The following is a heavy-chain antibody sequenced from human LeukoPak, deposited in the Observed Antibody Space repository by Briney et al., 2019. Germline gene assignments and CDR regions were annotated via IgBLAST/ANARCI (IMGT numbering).Heavy chain of an antibody. D-gene: IGHD2-2*01. V-gene: IGHV3-7*01. Sequence: GGSLRLSCAASGFTFSSYWMSWVRQAPGKGLEWVANIKQDGSEKYYVDSVKGRFTISRDNAKNSLYLQMNSLRAEDTAVYYCARESVVVPAASRVWGQGTMVTVSS. CDR3: ARESVVVPAASRV. CDR1: GFTFSSYW. J-gene: IGHJ3*01. CDR2: IKQDGSEK.